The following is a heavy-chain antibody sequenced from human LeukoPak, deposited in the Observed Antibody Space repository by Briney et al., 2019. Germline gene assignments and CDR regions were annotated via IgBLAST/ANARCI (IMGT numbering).Heavy chain of an antibody. Sequence: VASVKVSCKASGYTFTSYDINWVRQATGQGLEWMGWMNPNSGNTGYAQKFQGRVIITRNTSISTAYMELSSLRSEDTAVYYCAGNYYDSSGKAFDIWGQGTMVTVSS. CDR3: AGNYYDSSGKAFDI. J-gene: IGHJ3*02. CDR1: GYTFTSYD. D-gene: IGHD3-22*01. CDR2: MNPNSGNT. V-gene: IGHV1-8*03.